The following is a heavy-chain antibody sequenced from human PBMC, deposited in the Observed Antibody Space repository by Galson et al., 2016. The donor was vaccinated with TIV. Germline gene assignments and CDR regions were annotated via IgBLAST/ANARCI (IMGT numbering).Heavy chain of an antibody. V-gene: IGHV3-23*01. D-gene: IGHD3-10*01. Sequence: SLRLSCAASGFSFRNYVMSWVRLAPGKGLERVSSLSLSGTHTYFADSVKGRFTISRDNSRYIVFLQMNSLRADDTAKYYCAKVISSGSYSHGDAFDIWGQGTMVTVSS. CDR1: GFSFRNYV. CDR3: AKVISSGSYSHGDAFDI. CDR2: LSLSGTHT. J-gene: IGHJ3*02.